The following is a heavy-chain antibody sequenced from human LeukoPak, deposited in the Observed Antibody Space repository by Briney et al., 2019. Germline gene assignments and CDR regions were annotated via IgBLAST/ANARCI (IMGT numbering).Heavy chain of an antibody. Sequence: GGSPRLSCAASGFTFSSYAMHWVRQAPGKGLEWVAVISYDGSNKYYADSVKGRFTISRDNSKNTLYLQMNSLRAEDTAVYYCARDTGGYNQYYFDYWGQGTLVTVSS. CDR3: ARDTGGYNQYYFDY. CDR1: GFTFSSYA. D-gene: IGHD5-24*01. V-gene: IGHV3-30-3*01. CDR2: ISYDGSNK. J-gene: IGHJ4*02.